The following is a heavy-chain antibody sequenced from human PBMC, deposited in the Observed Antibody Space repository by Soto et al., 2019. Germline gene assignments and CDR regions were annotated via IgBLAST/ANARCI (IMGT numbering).Heavy chain of an antibody. CDR2: IYWDDDK. CDR3: AHSPWIQLWRNWFDP. V-gene: IGHV2-5*02. CDR1: GFSLSTSGVG. J-gene: IGHJ5*02. D-gene: IGHD5-18*01. Sequence: QITLKESGPTLVKPTQTLTLTCTFSGFSLSTSGVGVGWIRQPPGKALEWLALIYWDDDKRYSPSLKSRLTTTKDPSKNQVVLTMTNMDPVDTATYYCAHSPWIQLWRNWFDPWGQGTLVTVSS.